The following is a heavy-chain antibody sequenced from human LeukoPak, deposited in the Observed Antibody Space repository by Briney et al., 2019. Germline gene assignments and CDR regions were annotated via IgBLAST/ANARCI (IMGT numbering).Heavy chain of an antibody. D-gene: IGHD3-22*01. CDR1: GGSISSSSYY. Sequence: PSETLPLTCTVSGGSISSSSYYWGWIRQPPGKGLEWIGSIYYSGSTYYNPSLKSRVTISVDTSKNQFSLKLSSVTAADTAVYYCARHGDYYDSSGPYGFDPWGQGTLVTVSS. CDR3: ARHGDYYDSSGPYGFDP. CDR2: IYYSGST. V-gene: IGHV4-39*01. J-gene: IGHJ5*02.